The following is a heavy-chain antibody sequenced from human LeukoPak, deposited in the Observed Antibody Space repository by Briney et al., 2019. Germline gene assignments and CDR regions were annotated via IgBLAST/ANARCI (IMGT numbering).Heavy chain of an antibody. Sequence: SETLSLTCTVSGGSISSGGYYWSWIRQHPGKGLEWIGYIYYSGSTYYNPSLKSRVTISVDTSKNQFSLKLSSVTAADTAAYYCARDYCSGGSCYPDYWGQGTLVTVSS. CDR1: GGSISSGGYY. J-gene: IGHJ4*02. V-gene: IGHV4-31*03. CDR2: IYYSGST. CDR3: ARDYCSGGSCYPDY. D-gene: IGHD2-15*01.